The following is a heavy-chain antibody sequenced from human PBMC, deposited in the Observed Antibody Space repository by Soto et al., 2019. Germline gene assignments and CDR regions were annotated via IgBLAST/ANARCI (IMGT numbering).Heavy chain of an antibody. D-gene: IGHD2-15*01. Sequence: GESLKISCKGPGYSFTSYWIGWVRQMPGTGLEWMGIIYPGDSDTRYSPSFQGQVTISADKSISTAYLQWSSLKASDTAMYYWYYCVSFVGSSYSDSCDKWGLGTMAT. CDR2: IYPGDSDT. CDR1: GYSFTSYW. J-gene: IGHJ3*02. CDR3: YYCVSFVGSSYSDSCDK. V-gene: IGHV5-51*01.